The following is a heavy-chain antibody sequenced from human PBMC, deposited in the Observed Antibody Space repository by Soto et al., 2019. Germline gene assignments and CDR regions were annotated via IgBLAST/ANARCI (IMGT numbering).Heavy chain of an antibody. CDR2: IYHSGST. CDR3: ARTTYRDHFDH. V-gene: IGHV4-30-2*01. D-gene: IGHD3-16*02. Sequence: PSETLSLTCAVSGGSISSGGYSWSWIRQPPGKGLEWIGYIYHSGSTYYNPSLKSRVTISVDRSKNQFSLKLSSVTAADTAVYYCARTTYRDHFDHWGHGTLVTVSS. J-gene: IGHJ4*01. CDR1: GGSISSGGYS.